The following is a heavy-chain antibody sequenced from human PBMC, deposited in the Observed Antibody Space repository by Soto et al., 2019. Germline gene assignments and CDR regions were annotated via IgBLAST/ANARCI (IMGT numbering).Heavy chain of an antibody. J-gene: IGHJ4*02. CDR2: ISGSGGST. V-gene: IGHV3-23*01. CDR3: AKDLPPFRSGWFALTHVDY. D-gene: IGHD6-19*01. CDR1: GFTFSRHA. Sequence: GGSLRLSCAASGFTFSRHAMSWVRQAPGMGVEWVSAISGSGGSTYYADSVKGRFTISRDNSKNTLYLQMNSLRAEDSAVYYCAKDLPPFRSGWFALTHVDYWGQGTLVTVSS.